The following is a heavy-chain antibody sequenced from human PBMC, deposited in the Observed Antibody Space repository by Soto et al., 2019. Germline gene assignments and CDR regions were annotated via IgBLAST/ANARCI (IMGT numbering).Heavy chain of an antibody. CDR3: ARLGCSGGSCTFDP. CDR2: IYYRGTT. J-gene: IGHJ5*02. CDR1: GGSINDYY. Sequence: QVQLQESGPGLVKPSETLSLTCSVSGGSINDYYWTWIRQPPGMGLELIGYIYYRGTTYYNPSLMGRLTMSIHTSKNQFSLNLSSVTAADTALYYCARLGCSGGSCTFDPWGQGTLVTVSS. V-gene: IGHV4-59*08. D-gene: IGHD2-15*01.